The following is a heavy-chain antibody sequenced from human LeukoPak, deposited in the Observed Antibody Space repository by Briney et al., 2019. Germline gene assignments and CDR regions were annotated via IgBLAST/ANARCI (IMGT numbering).Heavy chain of an antibody. V-gene: IGHV3-30*04. CDR1: GFTFSTYA. J-gene: IGHJ4*02. D-gene: IGHD3-3*01. CDR2: ISYNGSHQ. Sequence: GGSLRLSCAASGFTFSTYAMHWVRQAPGKGLEWLTVISYNGSHQYYSDSVRGRFTISRDNSRNSVFLQINRLRPDDTAVYYCATSIQRITISSWGQGTLVTVSS. CDR3: ATSIQRITISS.